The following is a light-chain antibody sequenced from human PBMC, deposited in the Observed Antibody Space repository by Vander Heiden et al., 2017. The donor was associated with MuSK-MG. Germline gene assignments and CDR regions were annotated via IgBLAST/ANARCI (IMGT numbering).Light chain of an antibody. CDR2: AAS. V-gene: IGKV3-20*01. J-gene: IGKJ2*01. CDR3: QQYGSSYT. Sequence: EIVLTQSPGTLSSSPGETATLSCRASQSVGSSFLAWYQQKPDQAPRLLIYAASRRATGIPDRFSGSGSETDFTLTISRLEPEDFAVYYCQQYGSSYTFGQGTKLEIK. CDR1: QSVGSSF.